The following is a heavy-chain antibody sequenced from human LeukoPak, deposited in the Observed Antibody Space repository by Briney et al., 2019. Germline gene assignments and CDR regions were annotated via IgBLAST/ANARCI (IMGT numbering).Heavy chain of an antibody. D-gene: IGHD6-13*01. CDR1: GYTFTGYY. Sequence: ASVKVSCKASGYTFTGYYMHWVRRAPGQGLEWMGWINPNSGGINYAQKFQGRVTMTRDTSISTAYMELSRLRSDDTAVYYCAREERIAAALFDYWGQGTLVTVSS. CDR3: AREERIAAALFDY. CDR2: INPNSGGI. J-gene: IGHJ4*02. V-gene: IGHV1-2*02.